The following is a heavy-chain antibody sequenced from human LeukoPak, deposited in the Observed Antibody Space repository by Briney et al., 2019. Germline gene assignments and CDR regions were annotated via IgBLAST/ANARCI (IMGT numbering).Heavy chain of an antibody. D-gene: IGHD2-15*01. Sequence: SETLSLTCTVSGGSINNYYWSWTRQPAGKGLEWIGRIYTRGSTNYNPSLKSRVTMSVDTSKNQFSLKLSSVTAADTAVYYCARGRYCSADICSGGDAFDIWGQGTLVTVSS. CDR3: ARGRYCSADICSGGDAFDI. CDR1: GGSINNYY. V-gene: IGHV4-4*07. CDR2: IYTRGST. J-gene: IGHJ4*02.